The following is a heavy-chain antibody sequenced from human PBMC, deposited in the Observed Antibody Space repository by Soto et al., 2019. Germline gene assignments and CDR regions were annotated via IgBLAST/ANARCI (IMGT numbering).Heavy chain of an antibody. D-gene: IGHD4-17*01. CDR1: GFTFSDHY. Sequence: LRLSCAASGFTFSDHYMDWVRQAPGKGLEWVGRTRNKANSFTTEYAASVKGRFTIFRDDSKNSLYLQMSSLTTEDTAVYYCARELMTTVTFYDYWGQGTLVTVSS. CDR3: ARELMTTVTFYDY. CDR2: TRNKANSFTT. J-gene: IGHJ4*02. V-gene: IGHV3-72*01.